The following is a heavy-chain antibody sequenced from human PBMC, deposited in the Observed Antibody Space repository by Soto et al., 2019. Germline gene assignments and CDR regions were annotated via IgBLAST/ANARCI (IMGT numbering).Heavy chain of an antibody. V-gene: IGHV3-35*01. CDR3: VRIGGTQVWYFDL. Sequence: EVQLVESGGGLVQPGGSLRLSCAASGFTFSNSDMNWVHQAPGKGLEWVSGVRWNGSRTHYADSVKGRFIISRDNSRNTLYLQTNSLRAEDTAVYYCVRIGGTQVWYFDLWGRGTLVTVSS. J-gene: IGHJ2*01. D-gene: IGHD1-1*01. CDR1: GFTFSNSD. CDR2: VRWNGSRT.